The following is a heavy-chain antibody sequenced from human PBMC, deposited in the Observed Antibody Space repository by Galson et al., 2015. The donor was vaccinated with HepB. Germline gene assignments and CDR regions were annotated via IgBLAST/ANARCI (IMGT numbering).Heavy chain of an antibody. Sequence: LSLTCAVSGGSVNSGGYTWSWIRQPPGKGLEWIGYVYHSGSTYYNPSLMSRVTISLDRSKNRISLKVSTVTAADSAVYYCASALFSSSSSGNWFDPWGQGTLVTVSS. D-gene: IGHD6-6*01. J-gene: IGHJ5*02. V-gene: IGHV4-30-2*01. CDR3: ASALFSSSSSGNWFDP. CDR2: VYHSGST. CDR1: GGSVNSGGYT.